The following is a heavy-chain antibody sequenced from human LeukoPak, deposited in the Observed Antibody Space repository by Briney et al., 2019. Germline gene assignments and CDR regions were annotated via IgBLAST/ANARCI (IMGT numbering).Heavy chain of an antibody. D-gene: IGHD4-17*01. Sequence: PGGSLRLSCAASGFTLSNYNMKWVRQAPGKGVERVSSISSSSSEIYYADSAKGGLTISRGNAKSSLSLQINSLRAEDTSVYYCAKAGVYYGDYGDLDYWGQGTLVTVSS. V-gene: IGHV3-21*01. CDR1: GFTLSNYN. CDR2: ISSSSSEI. CDR3: AKAGVYYGDYGDLDY. J-gene: IGHJ4*02.